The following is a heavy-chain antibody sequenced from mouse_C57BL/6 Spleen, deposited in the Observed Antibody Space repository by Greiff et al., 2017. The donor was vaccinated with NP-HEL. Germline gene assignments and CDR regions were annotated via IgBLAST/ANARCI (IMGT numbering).Heavy chain of an antibody. V-gene: IGHV1-69*01. Sequence: QVQLQQPGAELVMPGASVKLSCKASGYTFTSYWMHWVKQRPGQGLEWIGEIDPSDSYTNYNQKFKGKSTLTVDKSSSTAYMQLSSLTSEDSAVYYCARVDSSGYVPYAMDYWGQGTSVTVSS. CDR2: IDPSDSYT. J-gene: IGHJ4*01. CDR3: ARVDSSGYVPYAMDY. D-gene: IGHD3-2*02. CDR1: GYTFTSYW.